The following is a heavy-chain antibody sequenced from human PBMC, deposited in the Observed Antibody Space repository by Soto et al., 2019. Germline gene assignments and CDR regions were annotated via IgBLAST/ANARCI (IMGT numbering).Heavy chain of an antibody. CDR1: GYTFTSYA. J-gene: IGHJ6*02. Sequence: ASVKVSCKASGYTFTSYAMHWVRQAPGQRLEWMGWINAGNGNTKYSQKFQGRVTITRDTSASTAYMELSSLRSEDTAVYYCARATYILRFLEWLPTSYYYGMDVWGQGTTVTV. D-gene: IGHD3-3*01. CDR3: ARATYILRFLEWLPTSYYYGMDV. CDR2: INAGNGNT. V-gene: IGHV1-3*01.